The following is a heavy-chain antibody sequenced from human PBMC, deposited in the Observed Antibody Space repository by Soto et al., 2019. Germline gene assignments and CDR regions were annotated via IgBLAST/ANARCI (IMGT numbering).Heavy chain of an antibody. CDR1: GYTFTSYY. Sequence: ASVKVSCKASGYTFTSYYMHWVRQAPGQGLEWMGIINPSGGSTSYAQKFQGRVTITADESTSTAYMELSSLRSEDTAVYYCATSYYYDSSGYRSGFYYYYYYGMDVWGQGTTVTVSS. CDR2: INPSGGST. D-gene: IGHD3-22*01. V-gene: IGHV1-46*01. J-gene: IGHJ6*02. CDR3: ATSYYYDSSGYRSGFYYYYYYGMDV.